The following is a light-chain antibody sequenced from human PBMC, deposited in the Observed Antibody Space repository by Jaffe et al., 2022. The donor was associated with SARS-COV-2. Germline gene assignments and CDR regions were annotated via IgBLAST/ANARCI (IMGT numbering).Light chain of an antibody. CDR2: GSS. CDR1: QDMGNY. V-gene: IGKV1-9*01. CDR3: QHFNSYPRT. J-gene: IGKJ1*01. Sequence: DIQLTQSPSFLSASVGDRVTLTCRASQDMGNYLTWYQQKPGKAPKLLIYGSSTLQSGVPSRFSGSGSGTEFTLTISRLQPEDFATYYCQHFNSYPRTFGQGTKVEIK.